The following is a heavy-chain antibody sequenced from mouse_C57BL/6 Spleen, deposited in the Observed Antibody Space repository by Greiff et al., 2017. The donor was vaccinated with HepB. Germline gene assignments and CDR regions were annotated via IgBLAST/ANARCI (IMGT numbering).Heavy chain of an antibody. CDR1: GYTFTSYG. J-gene: IGHJ3*01. CDR2: IYPRSGNT. Sequence: QVQLQQSGAELARPGASVKLSCKASGYTFTSYGISWVKQRTGQGLEWIGEIYPRSGNTYYNEKFKGKATLTADKSSSTAYMELRSLTSEDSAVYFCARWDDDYDVGAWFAYWGQGTLVTVSA. CDR3: ARWDDDYDVGAWFAY. D-gene: IGHD2-4*01. V-gene: IGHV1-81*01.